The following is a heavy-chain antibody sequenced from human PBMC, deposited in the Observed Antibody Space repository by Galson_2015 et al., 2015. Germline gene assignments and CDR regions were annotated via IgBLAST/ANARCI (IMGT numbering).Heavy chain of an antibody. J-gene: IGHJ4*02. V-gene: IGHV1-69*06. CDR2: IIPIFGTP. CDR3: ARASQDCTRSSCPYTY. D-gene: IGHD2-2*01. Sequence: SVKVSCKASGGSFNIYAISWVRQAPGQGLQWMGGIIPIFGTPNYAQKFQGRVTITADKSTNTAYMELRGLRSEDTAVYCCARASQDCTRSSCPYTYWGQGTLVTVSS. CDR1: GGSFNIYA.